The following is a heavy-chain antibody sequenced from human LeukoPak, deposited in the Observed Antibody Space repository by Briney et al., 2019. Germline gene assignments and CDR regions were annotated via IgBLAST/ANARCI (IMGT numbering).Heavy chain of an antibody. Sequence: PSGTLSLTCAVFGGSISSNNWWSWVRQPPGKGLEWVGEMYHSGNTNYNPSLKSRVTMSVDKSKNQFSLKLTSVTAADTAVYYCARGGGYSSSWSYWGQGTLVTVSS. CDR3: ARGGGYSSSWSY. CDR2: MYHSGNT. J-gene: IGHJ4*02. CDR1: GGSISSNNW. V-gene: IGHV4-4*02. D-gene: IGHD6-13*01.